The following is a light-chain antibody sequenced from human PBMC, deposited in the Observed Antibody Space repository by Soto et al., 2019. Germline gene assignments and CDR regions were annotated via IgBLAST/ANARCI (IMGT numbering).Light chain of an antibody. J-gene: IGKJ2*01. V-gene: IGKV3-15*01. CDR3: HQYREWPYT. CDR2: DVS. Sequence: EIIMTQSPATLSVSPGERVTLSCRTSQGVGDTLIWYQQKPGQAPRLLIYDVSTRATDIPPRFIGTGSGTDFTLTISRLQSEDFGVYYCHQYREWPYTFGQGTRLEIK. CDR1: QGVGDT.